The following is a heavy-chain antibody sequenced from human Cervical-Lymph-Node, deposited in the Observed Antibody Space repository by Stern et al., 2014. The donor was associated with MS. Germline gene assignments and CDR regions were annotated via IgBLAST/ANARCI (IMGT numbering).Heavy chain of an antibody. V-gene: IGHV1-2*02. J-gene: IGHJ4*02. CDR2: ISTDTGGA. CDR1: GYSFTAYF. Sequence: VQLVESGAEVKKPGASVKVSCKASGYSFTAYFIHWVRQAPGQGLEWRRWISTDTGGANYAQRFQCRVTMTSDTSISTTYMELSRLRSDDTAVYYCARDRGSHSDYWGQGTLVTVSS. D-gene: IGHD1-26*01. CDR3: ARDRGSHSDY.